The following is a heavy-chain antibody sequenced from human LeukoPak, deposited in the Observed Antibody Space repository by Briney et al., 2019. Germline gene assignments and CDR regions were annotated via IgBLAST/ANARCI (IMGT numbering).Heavy chain of an antibody. CDR1: GFTFATYA. CDR3: DASDF. Sequence: GSLRLSCAASGFTFATYAVGWVRQPPGKGLEWVSTINSGGRTHYADSVQGRFTISRDNSKNTLYLQINNLRAEDTAIYYCDASDFWGQGTLVTVSS. CDR2: INSGGRT. J-gene: IGHJ4*02. V-gene: IGHV3-23*01.